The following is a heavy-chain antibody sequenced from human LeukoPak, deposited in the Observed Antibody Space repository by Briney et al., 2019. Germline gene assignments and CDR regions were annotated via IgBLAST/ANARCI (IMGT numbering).Heavy chain of an antibody. J-gene: IGHJ4*02. CDR2: IYYSGST. D-gene: IGHD3-22*01. CDR3: AREGMYYYDSSHYFDY. Sequence: SQTLSLTCTVSGGSISSSSYYWGWIRQPPGKGLEWIGSIYYSGSTYYNPSLKSRVTISVDTSKNQFSLKLSSVTAADTAVYYCAREGMYYYDSSHYFDYWGQGTLVTVSS. CDR1: GGSISSSSYY. V-gene: IGHV4-39*02.